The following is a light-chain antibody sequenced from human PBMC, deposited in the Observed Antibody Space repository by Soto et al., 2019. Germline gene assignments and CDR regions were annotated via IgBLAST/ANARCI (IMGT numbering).Light chain of an antibody. CDR3: QQRSNWPPVIT. V-gene: IGKV3-11*01. CDR2: DAS. CDR1: QSFNSY. Sequence: EIVLTQSPATLSLSPGERVTLSCRASQSFNSYLAWYQQKPGQAPRLLIYDASKRATGIPARFSGRGSGTEFTLTISSLEPEDFAVYYCQQRSNWPPVITFGQGTRLEIK. J-gene: IGKJ5*01.